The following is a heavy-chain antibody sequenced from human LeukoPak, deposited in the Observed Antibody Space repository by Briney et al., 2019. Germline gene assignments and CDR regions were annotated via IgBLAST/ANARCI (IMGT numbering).Heavy chain of an antibody. J-gene: IGHJ4*02. CDR2: ISGSGGST. CDR3: ANGWSPDY. D-gene: IGHD2-15*01. Sequence: GGSLRLSCAASGFTFSSYAMNWVRQAPGKGLEWVSGISGSGGSTYYADSVKGRFTIFRDNSKNTLYLQMNSLRAEDTAVYHCANGWSPDYWGRGTLVTVSS. V-gene: IGHV3-23*01. CDR1: GFTFSSYA.